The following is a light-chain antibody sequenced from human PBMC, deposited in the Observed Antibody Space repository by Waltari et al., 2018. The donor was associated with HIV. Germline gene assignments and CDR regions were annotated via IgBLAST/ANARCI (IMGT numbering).Light chain of an antibody. Sequence: ATQLTQSPSSLSAFVGDRVTITCRASQGISSTLAWYQQKPGKAPKLLIYDASSLESGVPSRFSGSGSGTEFILTISTLQPEDFATYYCQQFNSYPITFGQGTRLEIK. CDR3: QQFNSYPIT. V-gene: IGKV1-13*02. CDR2: DAS. CDR1: QGISST. J-gene: IGKJ5*01.